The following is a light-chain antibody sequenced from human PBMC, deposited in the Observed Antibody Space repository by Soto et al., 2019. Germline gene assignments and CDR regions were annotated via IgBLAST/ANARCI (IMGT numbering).Light chain of an antibody. CDR3: CSYAGSYIFV. V-gene: IGLV2-11*01. CDR1: SSDVGGYNY. CDR2: DVN. J-gene: IGLJ2*01. Sequence: QSALTQPRSVSGSPGQSVTISCTGSSSDVGGYNYVSWYQQHPGKAPKFIIYDVNKRPSGVPDRFSGSKSGNTASLTISGLQAEDEADYYCCSYAGSYIFVFGGGTQLTVL.